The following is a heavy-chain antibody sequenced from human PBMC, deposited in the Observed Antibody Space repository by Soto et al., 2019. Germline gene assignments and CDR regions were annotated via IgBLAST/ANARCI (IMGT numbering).Heavy chain of an antibody. Sequence: QVQLVQSGAEVKKPGSSVKVSCKASGGTFSSYTISWVRQAPGQGLEWMGRIIPILGIANYAQKFQGRVTITADKSTSTAYMELSSLRSEDTAVYYCARDAGIAVDIDAFDIWGQGTMVTVSS. CDR3: ARDAGIAVDIDAFDI. D-gene: IGHD6-19*01. J-gene: IGHJ3*02. V-gene: IGHV1-69*08. CDR2: IIPILGIA. CDR1: GGTFSSYT.